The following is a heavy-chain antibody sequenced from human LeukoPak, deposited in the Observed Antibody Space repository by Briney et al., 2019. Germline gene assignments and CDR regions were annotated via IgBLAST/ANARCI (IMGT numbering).Heavy chain of an antibody. J-gene: IGHJ6*02. D-gene: IGHD3-16*02. Sequence: GGSLRLSCAASGFTFSSYAMSWVRQAPGKGLEWVSAISGSGGSTYYADSVKGRFTISRDNSKNTLYLQMNSLRAEDTALYYCAKGPNPLGGMDVWGQGTTVTVSS. CDR3: AKGPNPLGGMDV. V-gene: IGHV3-23*01. CDR2: ISGSGGST. CDR1: GFTFSSYA.